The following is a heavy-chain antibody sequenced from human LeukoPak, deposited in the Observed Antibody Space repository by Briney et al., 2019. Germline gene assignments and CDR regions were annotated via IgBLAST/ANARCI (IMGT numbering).Heavy chain of an antibody. CDR2: ISSSGSTI. CDR3: ARGDGGDFTRYYYYYYMDV. V-gene: IGHV3-11*04. D-gene: IGHD2-21*01. J-gene: IGHJ6*03. CDR1: GFTFSDYY. Sequence: PGGSLRLSCAASGFTFSDYYISWIRQAPGKGLEWVSYISSSGSTIYYADSVKGRFTISRDNAKNSLYLQMNSLRAEDTAVYYCARGDGGDFTRYYYYYYMDVWGKGTTVTVSS.